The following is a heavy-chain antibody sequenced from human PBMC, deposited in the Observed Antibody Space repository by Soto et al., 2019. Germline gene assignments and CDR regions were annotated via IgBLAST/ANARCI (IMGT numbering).Heavy chain of an antibody. CDR2: THYRSRWYS. CDR3: ARSEEDSDYYYGMDV. D-gene: IGHD2-15*01. CDR1: GDTVSSNSVA. J-gene: IGHJ6*02. Sequence: SQTLSLTCVGSGDTVSSNSVAWNWVRQSPSRGLEWLGRTHYRSRWYSDYAVSVRSRIDINADTSKNQVSLQLNSVTPEDTAVYYCARSEEDSDYYYGMDVWGQGTTVTVSS. V-gene: IGHV6-1*01.